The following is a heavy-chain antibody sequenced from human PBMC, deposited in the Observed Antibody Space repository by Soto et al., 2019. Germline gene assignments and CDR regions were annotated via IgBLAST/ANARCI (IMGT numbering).Heavy chain of an antibody. D-gene: IGHD4-17*01. CDR2: MYYSGRT. Sequence: SEALSLTCTVSGASISSSNYYWGWIRQPPGRGLEWIGTMYYSGRTYYNPSLKSRVTTSVDTPKNQFSLKLSAVTATDTAVYYCARHGNTVTTGYYYGMDVWCQGTTVTVS. CDR3: ARHGNTVTTGYYYGMDV. J-gene: IGHJ6*02. V-gene: IGHV4-39*01. CDR1: GASISSSNYY.